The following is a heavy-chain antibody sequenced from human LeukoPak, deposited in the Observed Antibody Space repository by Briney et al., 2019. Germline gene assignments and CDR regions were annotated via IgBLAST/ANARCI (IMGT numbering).Heavy chain of an antibody. D-gene: IGHD6-13*01. CDR3: ARGSWYSVRWFDP. CDR1: GGTFSSYA. Sequence: SCKASGGTFSSYAISWVRQAPGQGLEWVSTISDTGSRTYYADSVKGRFTISRDNSKNMLYLQMNSLRAEDTAVYYCARGSWYSVRWFDPWGQGTLVTVSS. CDR2: ISDTGSRT. J-gene: IGHJ5*02. V-gene: IGHV3-23*01.